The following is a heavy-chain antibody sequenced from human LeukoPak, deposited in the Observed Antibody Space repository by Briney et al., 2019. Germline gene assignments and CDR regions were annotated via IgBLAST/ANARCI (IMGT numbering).Heavy chain of an antibody. CDR2: IRYDGSNK. Sequence: GGSLRLSCAASGFTFSSYGMHWVRQAPGKGLEWVAFIRYDGSNKYYADSVKGRFTISRDNSKNTLYLQMNSLRAEDTAVYYCAKPDYDYGDYFQAFDIWGQGTMVTVSS. V-gene: IGHV3-30*02. CDR3: AKPDYDYGDYFQAFDI. D-gene: IGHD4-17*01. CDR1: GFTFSSYG. J-gene: IGHJ3*02.